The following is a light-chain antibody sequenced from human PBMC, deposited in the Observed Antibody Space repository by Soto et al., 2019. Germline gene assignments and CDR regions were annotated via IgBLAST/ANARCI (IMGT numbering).Light chain of an antibody. CDR2: WAS. J-gene: IGKJ4*01. CDR3: QQYYSKPLT. CDR1: QSVLFSSNNKNY. V-gene: IGKV4-1*01. Sequence: DIVMTQSPDSLAVSLGERATINCKSSQSVLFSSNNKNYLGWYQQKVGQPPKLLIYWASTRESGVPDRFSGSGSGTDFTLTISSLPAEDVAVYYCQQYYSKPLTFGGGTKVEIK.